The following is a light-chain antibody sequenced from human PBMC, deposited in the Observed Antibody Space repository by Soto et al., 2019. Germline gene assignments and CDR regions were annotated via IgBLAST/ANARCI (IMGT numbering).Light chain of an antibody. V-gene: IGLV1-47*02. Sequence: QSALTQPPSASGTPGQRVTISCSGSSSNTGSNYVYWYQQFPGTAPKPLIYSNDKRPSGVPDRFSGSKSGTSASLAISGLRSEDEADYYCVSWDNSLSGRVFGGGTKVTVL. CDR3: VSWDNSLSGRV. J-gene: IGLJ3*02. CDR2: SND. CDR1: SSNTGSNY.